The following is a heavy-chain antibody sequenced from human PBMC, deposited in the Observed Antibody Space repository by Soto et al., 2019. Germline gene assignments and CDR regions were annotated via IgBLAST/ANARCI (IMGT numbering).Heavy chain of an antibody. CDR3: ARDDRYCTNGVCYYYFDY. CDR2: ISAYNGNT. Sequence: QVPLVQSGAEVKKPGASVKVSCKASGYTFTSYGISWVRQAPGQGLEWMGWISAYNGNTNYAQKLQGRVTMTTDTSTSTAYMELRSLRSDDTAVYYCARDDRYCTNGVCYYYFDYWGQGTLVTVSS. J-gene: IGHJ4*02. V-gene: IGHV1-18*01. D-gene: IGHD2-8*01. CDR1: GYTFTSYG.